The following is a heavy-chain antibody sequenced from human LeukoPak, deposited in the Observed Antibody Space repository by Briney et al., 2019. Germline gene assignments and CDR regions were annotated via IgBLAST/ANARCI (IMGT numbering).Heavy chain of an antibody. V-gene: IGHV3-23*01. CDR3: AKDLAVFDILTGYRSGGAFDI. Sequence: TGGSLRLSCAASGFTFSSYAMSWVRQAPGKGLEWISAISGSGGSTYYADSVKGRFTISRDNSKNTLYLQMNSLRAEDTAVYYCAKDLAVFDILTGYRSGGAFDIWGQGTMVTVSS. CDR1: GFTFSSYA. D-gene: IGHD3-9*01. CDR2: ISGSGGST. J-gene: IGHJ3*02.